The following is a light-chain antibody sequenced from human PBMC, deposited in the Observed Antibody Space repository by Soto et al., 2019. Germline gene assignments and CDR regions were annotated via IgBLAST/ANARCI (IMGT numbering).Light chain of an antibody. CDR3: HQSYSTPRYT. CDR1: QPISTS. J-gene: IGKJ2*01. V-gene: IGKV1-39*01. Sequence: DIQMTQSPSSLSASIGDRVSITCRASQPISTSLNWFQQKPGKVPKLLIHTASRLASGVPSRFSGTGSGTDFTLTISGLQPEDFATYYCHQSYSTPRYTFGQGTKVEIK. CDR2: TAS.